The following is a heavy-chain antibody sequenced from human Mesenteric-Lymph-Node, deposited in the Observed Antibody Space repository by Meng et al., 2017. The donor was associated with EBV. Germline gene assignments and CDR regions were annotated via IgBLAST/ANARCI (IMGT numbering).Heavy chain of an antibody. D-gene: IGHD3-10*01. CDR1: GDSISSGGYY. J-gene: IGHJ4*02. CDR2: IYYDGYT. CDR3: ARDRGADFLDY. Sequence: QLSLQESCPGLVKPSQTLSFTCSVSGDSISSGGYYWTWIRQPPGKGLEWIGYIYYDGYTYYDPSLKSRVTMSVDTSKNQFSLKLSSVTAADTAIYYCARDRGADFLDYWGQGTLVTVSS. V-gene: IGHV4-30-4*01.